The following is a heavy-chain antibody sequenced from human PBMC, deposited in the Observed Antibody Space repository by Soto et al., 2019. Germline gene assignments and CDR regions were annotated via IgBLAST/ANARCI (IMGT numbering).Heavy chain of an antibody. CDR3: ARRLTKNSYYYYGMDV. CDR2: ISSSSSYI. Sequence: SLRLSCAASGFTFSSYSMNWVRQAPGKGLEWVSSISSSSSYIYYADSVKGRFTISRDNAKNSLYLQMNSLRAEDTAVYYCARRLTKNSYYYYGMDVWGQGTTVTVSS. CDR1: GFTFSSYS. D-gene: IGHD2-21*02. J-gene: IGHJ6*02. V-gene: IGHV3-21*01.